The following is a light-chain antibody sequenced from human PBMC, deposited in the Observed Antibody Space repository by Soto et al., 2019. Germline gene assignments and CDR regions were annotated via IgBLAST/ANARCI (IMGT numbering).Light chain of an antibody. CDR1: QGISSY. J-gene: IGKJ4*01. V-gene: IGKV1-9*01. CDR3: QQLNTYPLT. Sequence: DIQLTQSPSFLSASVGDRVTITCRASQGISSYLAWYQQKPWKAPKVLIYAASTLQSGVPSRFSGSGSRTEFTLTISSLQPEDFATYYCQQLNTYPLTFGGGTKVEIK. CDR2: AAS.